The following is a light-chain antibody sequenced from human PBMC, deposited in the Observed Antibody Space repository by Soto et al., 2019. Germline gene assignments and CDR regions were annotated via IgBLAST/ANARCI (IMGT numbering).Light chain of an antibody. Sequence: IQMTQSPSTLSASLWDRVTTICRTSQSIGTWLARNQKKPGKAPKLLIYKASNLQSGVPSRFRGGGSGTEFTLTINSLQPDDFATYYCQQYDSSSRTFGQGTKVEIK. J-gene: IGKJ1*01. CDR2: KAS. CDR1: QSIGTW. V-gene: IGKV1-5*03. CDR3: QQYDSSSRT.